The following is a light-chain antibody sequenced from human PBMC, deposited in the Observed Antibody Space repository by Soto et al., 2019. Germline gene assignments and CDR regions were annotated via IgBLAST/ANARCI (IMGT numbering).Light chain of an antibody. J-gene: IGKJ4*01. V-gene: IGKV1-33*01. CDR1: QDITNY. CDR2: GAS. CDR3: QQYDILPPT. Sequence: DIQMTQSPSSLSASVGDRVTITCQASQDITNYLNWYQQKPGKAPKLLIYGASNLEIGVPSRFSGSGSGADFTFTINSLQPEDIAPYYCQQYDILPPTFGGGTKVEI.